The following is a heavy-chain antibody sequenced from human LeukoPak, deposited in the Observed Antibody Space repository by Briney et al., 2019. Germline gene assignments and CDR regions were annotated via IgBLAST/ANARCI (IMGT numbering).Heavy chain of an antibody. D-gene: IGHD6-25*01. CDR3: ARAGATVSTIWFDP. J-gene: IGHJ5*02. Sequence: PGRSLRLSCAASGFTFSSYAMYWVRQAPGKGLEWVAVISYDGSNKYYADSVKGRFTISRDNSKNTLSLQMNSLRAEDTAVYYCARAGATVSTIWFDPWGQGTLVTVSS. CDR1: GFTFSSYA. V-gene: IGHV3-30*04. CDR2: ISYDGSNK.